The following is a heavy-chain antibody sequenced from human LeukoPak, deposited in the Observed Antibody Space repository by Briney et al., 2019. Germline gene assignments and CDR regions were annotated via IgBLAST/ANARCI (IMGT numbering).Heavy chain of an antibody. V-gene: IGHV4-59*01. D-gene: IGHD1-1*01. J-gene: IGHJ5*02. CDR2: ISYSGST. CDR1: GGSISSYY. CDR3: AREGTAGTNLNWFDP. Sequence: SETLSLACTVSGGSISSYYWSWIRQPPGKGLEWIGYISYSGSTNFNPSLKSRVTISVDTSKNQFSLKLSSVTAADTAVYYCAREGTAGTNLNWFDPWGQGTLVTVSS.